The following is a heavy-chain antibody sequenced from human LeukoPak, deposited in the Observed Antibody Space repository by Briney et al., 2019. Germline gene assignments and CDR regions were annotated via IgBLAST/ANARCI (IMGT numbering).Heavy chain of an antibody. V-gene: IGHV1-18*04. D-gene: IGHD6-13*01. J-gene: IGHJ5*02. Sequence: GASVKVSCKASGYTFTSYGIRWVRQAPGQGLEWMGWISAYNGNTNYAQKLQGRVTMTTDTSTSTAYMELRSLRSDDTAVYYCARDTSSSWYSTNWFDPWGQGTLVTVSS. CDR2: ISAYNGNT. CDR3: ARDTSSSWYSTNWFDP. CDR1: GYTFTSYG.